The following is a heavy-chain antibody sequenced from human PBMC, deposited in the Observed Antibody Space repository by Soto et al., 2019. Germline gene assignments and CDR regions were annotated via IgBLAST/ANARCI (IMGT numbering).Heavy chain of an antibody. Sequence: SETLSLTCTVSGASVSSGGYYWSWIRQHPEKGLEWIGYSYYSGSTYYNPSLKSRVSISVDTSKNQFSLKLSSVTAADTSVYYCARGARYWFDPWGQGTLVTVSS. V-gene: IGHV4-31*03. J-gene: IGHJ5*02. CDR1: GASVSSGGYY. CDR2: SYYSGST. CDR3: ARGARYWFDP.